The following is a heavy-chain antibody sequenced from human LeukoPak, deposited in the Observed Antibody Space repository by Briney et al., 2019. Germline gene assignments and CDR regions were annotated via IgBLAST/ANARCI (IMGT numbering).Heavy chain of an antibody. J-gene: IGHJ6*02. V-gene: IGHV1-69*02. CDR1: GGTFSSYT. CDR3: SFGAPIYYYGMGV. D-gene: IGHD3-10*01. Sequence: SVTVSCKASGGTFSSYTISWVRQAPGQGLEWMGRIIPILGIANYAQKFQGRVTITADKSTSTAYMELSSLRSEDTAVYYCSFGAPIYYYGMGVWGQGTTVTVSS. CDR2: IIPILGIA.